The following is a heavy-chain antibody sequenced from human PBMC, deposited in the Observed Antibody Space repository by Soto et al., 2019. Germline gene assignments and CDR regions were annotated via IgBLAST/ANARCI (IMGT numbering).Heavy chain of an antibody. D-gene: IGHD4-17*01. J-gene: IGHJ6*02. V-gene: IGHV3-7*01. Sequence: GGSPRLSCAASGFTFSSYWMSWVRQAPGKGLEWVANIKQDGSEKYYVDSVKGRFTISRDNAKNSLYLQMNSLRAEDTAVYYCAGHDYPYYYYYGMDVWGQGTTVTVSS. CDR3: AGHDYPYYYYYGMDV. CDR2: IKQDGSEK. CDR1: GFTFSSYW.